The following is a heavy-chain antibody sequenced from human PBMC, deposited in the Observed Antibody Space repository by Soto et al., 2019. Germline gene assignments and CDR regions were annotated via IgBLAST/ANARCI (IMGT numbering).Heavy chain of an antibody. CDR3: AKGRYDFWSPYYFDS. CDR2: ITWNSRVL. J-gene: IGHJ4*02. Sequence: PGGSLRLSCVGTGLNFDDFAMHWVRQAPGKGLEWVSGITWNSRVLAYADSVKGRFTISRDNARNSLYLQMDSPRDEDTALYYCAKGRYDFWSPYYFDSWGQGTLVTVSS. CDR1: GLNFDDFA. V-gene: IGHV3-9*01. D-gene: IGHD3-3*01.